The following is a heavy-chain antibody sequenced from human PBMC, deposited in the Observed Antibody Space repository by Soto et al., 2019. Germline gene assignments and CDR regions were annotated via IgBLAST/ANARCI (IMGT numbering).Heavy chain of an antibody. V-gene: IGHV2-5*01. J-gene: IGHJ4*02. D-gene: IGHD3-10*01. CDR2: IYWNGIE. CDR3: AHGDPLDFHF. Sequence: QITLKESGPPLVQPTQTLTLTCTFSGFSLSTSGEAVGWIRQPPGKALEWLALIYWNGIERYSPSLKSRLTITKDTSKTQAVLTMTNMDPVDTATYYCAHGDPLDFHFWGQGTLVTVSP. CDR1: GFSLSTSGEA.